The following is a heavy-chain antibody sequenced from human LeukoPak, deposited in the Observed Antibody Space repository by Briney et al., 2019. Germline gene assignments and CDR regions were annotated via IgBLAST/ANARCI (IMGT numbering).Heavy chain of an antibody. CDR2: INHSGST. D-gene: IGHD2-2*01. CDR1: GDSISSRDYD. V-gene: IGHV4-39*07. CDR3: ASSRLGYCSSTSCYLAPYYMDV. Sequence: SETLSLTCTVSGDSISSRDYDWSWIRQPPGKGLEWIGEINHSGSTNYNPSLKSRVTISVDTSKNQFSLKLSSVTAADTAVYYCASSRLGYCSSTSCYLAPYYMDVWGKGTTVTVSS. J-gene: IGHJ6*03.